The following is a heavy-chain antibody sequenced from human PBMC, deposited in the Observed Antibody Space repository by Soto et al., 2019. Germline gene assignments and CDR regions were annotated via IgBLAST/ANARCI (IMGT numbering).Heavy chain of an antibody. D-gene: IGHD2-2*01. CDR2: INHSGST. Sequence: QVQLQQWGAGLLKPSETLSLTCAVYGGSFSGYYWSWIRQPPGKGLEWIGEINHSGSTNYNPSLKSRDPISVATSKNQVSLKLSSVTAADTAVYYCAGETGYCSSTSCYYYYYYGMDVWGQGTTVTVSS. V-gene: IGHV4-34*01. J-gene: IGHJ6*02. CDR1: GGSFSGYY. CDR3: AGETGYCSSTSCYYYYYYGMDV.